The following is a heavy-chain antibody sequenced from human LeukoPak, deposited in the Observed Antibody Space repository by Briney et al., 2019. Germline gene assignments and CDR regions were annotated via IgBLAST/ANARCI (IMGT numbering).Heavy chain of an antibody. CDR2: IYPSGST. J-gene: IGHJ4*02. CDR3: ARSIFGVVKGFDY. V-gene: IGHV4-30-2*01. Sequence: SQTLSLTCAISGGSLTSAGYYWSWIRQPPGKGLEWIGYIYPSGSTYYNPSLNSRVTISINRSDNQFSLRLSSVTAADTAVYYCARSIFGVVKGFDYWGQGSLVTVSS. CDR1: GGSLTSAGYY. D-gene: IGHD3-3*01.